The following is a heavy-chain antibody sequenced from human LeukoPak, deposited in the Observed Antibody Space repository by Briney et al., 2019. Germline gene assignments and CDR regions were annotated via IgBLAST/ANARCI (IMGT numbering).Heavy chain of an antibody. Sequence: GGSLRLSCAASGFTFSTFAMSWVRQAPGKGLEWVSAISGSGGSTYYADSVKGRFTISRDNSKNTLYLQMNSLRAEDTAVYYCAKLMKMTTLDYWGQGTLVTVSS. J-gene: IGHJ4*02. CDR2: ISGSGGST. CDR3: AKLMKMTTLDY. D-gene: IGHD5-24*01. V-gene: IGHV3-23*01. CDR1: GFTFSTFA.